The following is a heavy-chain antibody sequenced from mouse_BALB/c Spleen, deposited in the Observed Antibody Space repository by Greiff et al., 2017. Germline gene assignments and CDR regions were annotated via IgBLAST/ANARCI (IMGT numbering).Heavy chain of an antibody. CDR2: INPGSGGT. J-gene: IGHJ1*01. Sequence: VQLQQSGAELVRPGTSVKVSCKASGYAFTNYLIEWVKQRPGQGLEWIGVINPGSGGTNYNEKFKGKATLTADKSSSTAYMQLSSLTSDDSAVYFCARNDYDKDFDVWGAGTTVTVSS. V-gene: IGHV1-54*01. CDR1: GYAFTNYL. CDR3: ARNDYDKDFDV. D-gene: IGHD2-4*01.